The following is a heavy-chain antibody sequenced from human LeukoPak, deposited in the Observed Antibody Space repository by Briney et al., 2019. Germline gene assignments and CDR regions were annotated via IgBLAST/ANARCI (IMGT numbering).Heavy chain of an antibody. CDR3: TRDAFGGVIAPYFHD. D-gene: IGHD3-16*02. V-gene: IGHV3-20*04. J-gene: IGHJ4*02. Sequence: GGSLRLSCVASGFTFDDSDLSWVRQVPGKGLEWVCGLNWNGDKTGYADSVKGRFIISRDNAKNALYLHMNSLRAEDKALYYCTRDAFGGVIAPYFHDWGQGTRVTVSS. CDR1: GFTFDDSD. CDR2: LNWNGDKT.